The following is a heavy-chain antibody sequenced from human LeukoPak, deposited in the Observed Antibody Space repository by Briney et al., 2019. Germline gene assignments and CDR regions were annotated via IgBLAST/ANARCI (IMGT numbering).Heavy chain of an antibody. CDR2: ISGSGGST. CDR1: GFTFSSDA. D-gene: IGHD2-2*01. Sequence: PGGSLRLSCAASGFTFSSDAMSWVRQAPGKGLEWVSAISGSGGSTYYAGSVKGRFTISRDNSKNTLYLQMNSLRAEDTAVYYCAKGREDIVVVPAALDYWGQGTLVTVSS. J-gene: IGHJ4*02. V-gene: IGHV3-23*01. CDR3: AKGREDIVVVPAALDY.